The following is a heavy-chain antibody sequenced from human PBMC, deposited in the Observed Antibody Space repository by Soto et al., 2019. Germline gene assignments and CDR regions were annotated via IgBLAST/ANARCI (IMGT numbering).Heavy chain of an antibody. CDR3: ARCNNWDSRDPRDAFEI. CDR1: GYTFTSYY. CDR2: INPSGGST. V-gene: IGHV1-46*01. D-gene: IGHD3-22*01. J-gene: IGHJ3*02. Sequence: ASVKVSCKASGYTFTSYYMHWVRQAPGQGLEWMGIINPSGGSTSYAQKFQGRVTMTRDTSTSTVYMELSSLRSEDTAVYYCARCNNWDSRDPRDAFEIWGQGTMVTVSS.